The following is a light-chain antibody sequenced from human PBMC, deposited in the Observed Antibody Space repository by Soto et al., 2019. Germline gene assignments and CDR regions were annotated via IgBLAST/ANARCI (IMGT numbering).Light chain of an antibody. Sequence: EIGQTQSPGKMVLSPGGRTTISRRASQSFSNNYLAWYQQKPGQAPRLLIYGASSRATGIPDRFSGSGSGTDFTLPISRLEPEDFAVYDCQQYRDSWTVGKGTKVDIK. CDR3: QQYRDSWT. CDR2: GAS. J-gene: IGKJ1*01. CDR1: QSFSNNY. V-gene: IGKV3-20*01.